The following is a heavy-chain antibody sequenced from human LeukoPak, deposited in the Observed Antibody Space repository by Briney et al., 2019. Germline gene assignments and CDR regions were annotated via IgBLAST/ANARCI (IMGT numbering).Heavy chain of an antibody. CDR2: ISYDGSNK. Sequence: PGGSLRLSCAASGFTFSSYAMHWVRQAPGKGLEWVAVISYDGSNKYYADSVKGRFTISRDNSKNTPYLQMTSMRAEDTAVYYCARAYCGGDCYSGTKYYYYYGMDVWGQGTTVTVSS. CDR3: ARAYCGGDCYSGTKYYYYYGMDV. D-gene: IGHD2-21*02. CDR1: GFTFSSYA. J-gene: IGHJ6*02. V-gene: IGHV3-30*04.